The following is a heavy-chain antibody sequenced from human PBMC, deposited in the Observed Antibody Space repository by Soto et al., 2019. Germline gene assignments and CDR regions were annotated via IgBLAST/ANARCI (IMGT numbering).Heavy chain of an antibody. V-gene: IGHV4-34*01. D-gene: IGHD4-17*01. CDR2: INHSGST. CDR1: GGSFSGYY. J-gene: IGHJ4*02. CDR3: ARGRARYGDYAPAIMGRRFYYFDY. Sequence: SETLSLTCAVYGGSFSGYYWSWIRQPPGKGLEWIGEINHSGSTNYNPSLKSRVTISVDTSKNQFSLKLGSVTAADTAVYYCARGRARYGDYAPAIMGRRFYYFDYWGQGTLVTVSS.